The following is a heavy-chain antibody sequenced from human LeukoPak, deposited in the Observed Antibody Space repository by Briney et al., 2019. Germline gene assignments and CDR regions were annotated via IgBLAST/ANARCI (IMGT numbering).Heavy chain of an antibody. CDR1: GFTFSSYA. CDR2: ISSNGGST. V-gene: IGHV3-64*01. Sequence: GGSLRLSCEASGFTFSSYAMTWVRQAPGKGLEYVSGISSNGGSTYYASSVKGRFTISRDNSKTTLDLQMGSLRAEDMAVYYCVRRRGYSYDYWGQGTLVSVSS. CDR3: VRRRGYSYDY. D-gene: IGHD5-18*01. J-gene: IGHJ4*02.